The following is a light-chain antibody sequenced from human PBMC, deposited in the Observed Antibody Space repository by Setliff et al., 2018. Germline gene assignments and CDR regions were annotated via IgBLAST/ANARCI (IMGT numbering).Light chain of an antibody. CDR1: NSNIGSNI. J-gene: IGLJ1*01. Sequence: QSALTQPPSASGTPGQRVTISCSGSNSNIGSNIVNWYQQVPGTAPKLLIYSDYQRPSGVPDRFSGSKSGTSASLAISGLQSEDEADYYCSSWDDSLDGFYVFGTGTKVNVL. CDR2: SDY. V-gene: IGLV1-44*01. CDR3: SSWDDSLDGFYV.